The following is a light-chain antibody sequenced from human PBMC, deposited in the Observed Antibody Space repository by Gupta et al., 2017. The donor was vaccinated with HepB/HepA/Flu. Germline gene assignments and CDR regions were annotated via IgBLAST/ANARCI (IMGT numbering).Light chain of an antibody. J-gene: IGLJ1*01. CDR1: SSDVGANNY. CDR3: SSYTSISTHV. V-gene: IGLV2-14*03. Sequence: QSALTQPPSLSGALGPSLPISCTGTSSDVGANNYVSWYQQHPARAPKLMIYDVSNRPSGISNRFSGSKSGNTASLTISGLQAEDESDYYCSSYTSISTHVFGTGTKVTVL. CDR2: DVS.